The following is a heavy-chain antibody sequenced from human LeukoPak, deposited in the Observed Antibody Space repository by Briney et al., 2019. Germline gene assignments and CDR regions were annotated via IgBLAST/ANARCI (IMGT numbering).Heavy chain of an antibody. Sequence: LSCYCAGSGFTFSSHGMHWHRHAPGKGLEGVAVICYDGSNKYPADSEKGRFTISRDNSKTTLYLQMTSLRADDTAVYYCARDRVLHYFDYWGQGALVTVSS. D-gene: IGHD3-16*01. V-gene: IGHV3-33*01. J-gene: IGHJ4*02. CDR1: GFTFSSHG. CDR3: ARDRVLHYFDY. CDR2: ICYDGSNK.